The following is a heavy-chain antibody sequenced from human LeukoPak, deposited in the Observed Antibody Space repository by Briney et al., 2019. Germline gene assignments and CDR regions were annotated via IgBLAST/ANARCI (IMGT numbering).Heavy chain of an antibody. CDR2: VYTDGITT. CDR3: ARGLYGDTVGFDF. V-gene: IGHV3-74*01. J-gene: IGHJ4*01. CDR1: GFTFSNYY. Sequence: GSPRLSCAASGFTFSNYYMHWVRQAPGEGPVWLTRVYTDGITTHYAHSVKGRFNISRDNAQHALYLQMHSLRDEDTAVYYCARGLYGDTVGFDFWG. D-gene: IGHD4-23*01.